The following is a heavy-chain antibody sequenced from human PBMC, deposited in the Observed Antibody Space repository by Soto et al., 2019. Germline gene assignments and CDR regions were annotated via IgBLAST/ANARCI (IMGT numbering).Heavy chain of an antibody. D-gene: IGHD5-12*01. Sequence: PACSLRIPCGASRVTSIRYAMSWGRKVPGMGLEWVSAISGSGGSTYYADSVKGRFTISRDNSKNTLYLQMNSLRAEDTAVYYWARDRVEMATIMNWVDPWGQGTLVTVSS. CDR3: ARDRVEMATIMNWVDP. J-gene: IGHJ5*02. CDR1: RVTSIRYA. CDR2: ISGSGGST. V-gene: IGHV3-23*01.